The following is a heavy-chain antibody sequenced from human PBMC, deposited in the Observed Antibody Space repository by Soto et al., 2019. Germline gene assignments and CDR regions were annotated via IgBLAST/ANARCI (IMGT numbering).Heavy chain of an antibody. V-gene: IGHV4-30-4*01. CDR2: IYYSGST. J-gene: IGHJ3*02. D-gene: IGHD2-2*01. CDR1: GGSISSGDYY. Sequence: SETLSLTCTVSGGSISSGDYYWSWIRQPPGKGLEWIGYIYYSGSTYYNPSLKSRVTISVDTSKNQFSLKLSSVTAADTAVYYCARDTGYCSSTRCYSDAFDIPGPGTIVPVS. CDR3: ARDTGYCSSTRCYSDAFDI.